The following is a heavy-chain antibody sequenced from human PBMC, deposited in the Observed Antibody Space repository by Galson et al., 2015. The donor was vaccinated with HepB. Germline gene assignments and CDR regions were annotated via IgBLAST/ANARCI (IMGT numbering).Heavy chain of an antibody. V-gene: IGHV1-18*01. CDR1: GYTFTSYG. CDR2: ISAYNGNT. D-gene: IGHD3-3*01. CDR3: ARDQGSEYYDFWSGYRSMDY. Sequence: SVKVSCKASGYTFTSYGISWVRQAPGQGLEWMGWISAYNGNTNYAQKLQGRVTMTTDTSTSTAYMELRSLRSDDTAVYYCARDQGSEYYDFWSGYRSMDYWGQGTLVTVSS. J-gene: IGHJ4*02.